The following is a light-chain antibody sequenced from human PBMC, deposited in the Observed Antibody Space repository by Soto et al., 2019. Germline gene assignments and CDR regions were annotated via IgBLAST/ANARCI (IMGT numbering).Light chain of an antibody. CDR3: QFWATAPVL. CDR2: LNSGGSH. V-gene: IGLV4-69*01. CDR1: SGHRNYA. J-gene: IGLJ2*01. Sequence: QLVLTQSPSASASLGASVRLTCTLSSGHRNYAIAWHQHRPEKGPRYLMKLNSGGSHTKGDGIPDRLSGYSSGAERYFTISRHKSDDEADYSCQFWATAPVLFGGGTKLTVL.